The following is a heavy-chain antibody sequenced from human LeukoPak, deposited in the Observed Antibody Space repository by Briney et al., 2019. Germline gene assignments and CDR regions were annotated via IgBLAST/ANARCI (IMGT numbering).Heavy chain of an antibody. V-gene: IGHV4-34*01. J-gene: IGHJ4*02. CDR1: GGSFSGYY. Sequence: SETLSLTCAVYGGSFSGYYWSWIRQPPGKGLEWIGEINHSGSTNYNPSLKSRVTISVDTSKNQFSLKLSSVTAADTAVYYCARERHYYGPGTITIDYWGQGTLVTVSS. CDR3: ARERHYYGPGTITIDY. CDR2: INHSGST. D-gene: IGHD3-10*01.